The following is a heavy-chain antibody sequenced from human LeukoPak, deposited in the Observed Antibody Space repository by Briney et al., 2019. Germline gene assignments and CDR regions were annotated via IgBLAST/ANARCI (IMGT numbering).Heavy chain of an antibody. CDR2: ISGSGGST. J-gene: IGHJ4*02. Sequence: GGSLRLSCAASGFTFSSYAMSWVRQAPGKGLGWVSAISGSGGSTYYADSVKGRFTISRDNSKNTLYLQMNSLRAEDTAVYYCAKSRSYDSSGYYSYWGQGTLVTVSS. V-gene: IGHV3-23*01. CDR3: AKSRSYDSSGYYSY. CDR1: GFTFSSYA. D-gene: IGHD3-22*01.